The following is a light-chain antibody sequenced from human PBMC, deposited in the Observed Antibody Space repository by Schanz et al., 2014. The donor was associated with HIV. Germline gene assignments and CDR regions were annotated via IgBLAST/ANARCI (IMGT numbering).Light chain of an antibody. CDR2: AGN. J-gene: IGLJ3*02. Sequence: QSVLTQPPSASGTPGQRVTISCSGSSSNIGINTVNWYQHLPGTAPKLLIYAGNQRASGVPDRLSGSESGTSASLAISGLQSEDEGDYYCATWDDGLDAWVFGGGTKLTVL. V-gene: IGLV1-44*01. CDR3: ATWDDGLDAWV. CDR1: SSNIGINT.